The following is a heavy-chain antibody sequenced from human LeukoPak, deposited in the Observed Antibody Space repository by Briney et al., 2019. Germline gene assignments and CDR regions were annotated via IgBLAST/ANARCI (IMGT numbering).Heavy chain of an antibody. J-gene: IGHJ4*02. CDR1: GGSFSGHY. D-gene: IGHD3-3*01. CDR2: INHSGST. CDR3: ARVGYDFWSGYSRTTGGHYFDY. Sequence: SETLSLTCAVYGGSFSGHYWSWIRQPPGKGLEWIGEINHSGSTNYNPSLKSRVTISVDTSKNQFSLKLSSVAAADTAVYYCARVGYDFWSGYSRTTGGHYFDYWGQGTLVTVSS. V-gene: IGHV4-34*01.